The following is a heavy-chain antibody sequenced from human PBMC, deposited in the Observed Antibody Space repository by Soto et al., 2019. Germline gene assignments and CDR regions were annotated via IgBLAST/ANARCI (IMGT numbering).Heavy chain of an antibody. Sequence: PGGSLRLSCAGSGVTFDSYWMTWVRQAPGKGLEWVANINHDGSEKFYVDSVKGRFTISRDNAKKLLYLQLSSLRGEDTAVYYSARGGSAWNEGAYWGQGTPVTVSS. CDR3: ARGGSAWNEGAY. CDR2: INHDGSEK. J-gene: IGHJ4*02. CDR1: GVTFDSYW. V-gene: IGHV3-7*01. D-gene: IGHD1-1*01.